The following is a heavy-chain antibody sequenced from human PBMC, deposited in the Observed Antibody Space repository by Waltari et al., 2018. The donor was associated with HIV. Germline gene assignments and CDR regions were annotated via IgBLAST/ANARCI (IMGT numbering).Heavy chain of an antibody. CDR3: ARSGGSYYGGYYYYYGMDV. D-gene: IGHD1-26*01. V-gene: IGHV4-39*07. CDR2: IYYSWST. CDR1: GGSISSSSYY. J-gene: IGHJ6*02. Sequence: QLQLQESGPGLVKPSETLSLTCTVSGGSISSSSYYWGWIRQPPGKGLAWIGSIYYSWSTYYNQSLKNRVTISVDTAKTQFSLKLSSVTAANTAVYYCARSGGSYYGGYYYYYGMDVWGQGTTVTVSS.